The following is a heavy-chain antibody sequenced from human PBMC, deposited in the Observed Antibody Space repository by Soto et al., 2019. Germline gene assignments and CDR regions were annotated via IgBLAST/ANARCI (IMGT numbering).Heavy chain of an antibody. CDR2: IIPIFGTA. CDR3: ARDCSGGSCSNAY. CDR1: GGTFSSYA. V-gene: IGHV1-69*13. Sequence: SVKVSCKASGGTFSSYAISWVRQAPGQGLEWMGGIIPIFGTANYAQKFQGRVTITADESTSTAYMELSSLRSEDTAVYYCARDCSGGSCSNAYWGQGTLVTVSS. J-gene: IGHJ4*02. D-gene: IGHD2-15*01.